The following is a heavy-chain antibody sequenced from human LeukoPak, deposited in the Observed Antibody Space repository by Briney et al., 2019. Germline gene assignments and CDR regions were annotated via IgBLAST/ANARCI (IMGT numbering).Heavy chain of an antibody. D-gene: IGHD2-15*01. CDR2: IRYDGSNK. CDR3: AKDLPRPYCSGGSCYADYFDY. Sequence: PGGSLRLSCAASGFTFSSYGMHWVRQAPGKGLAWVAFIRYDGSNKYYADSVKGRFTISRDNSKNTLYLQMNSLRAEDTAVYYCAKDLPRPYCSGGSCYADYFDYWGQGTLVTVSS. V-gene: IGHV3-30*02. CDR1: GFTFSSYG. J-gene: IGHJ4*02.